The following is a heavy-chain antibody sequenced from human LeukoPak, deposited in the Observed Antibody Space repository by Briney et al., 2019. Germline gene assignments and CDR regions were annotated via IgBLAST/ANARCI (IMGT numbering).Heavy chain of an antibody. CDR2: IYYSGST. CDR3: ARHFWFGESYYGMDV. Sequence: SETLSLTCTVSGGSISSYYWSWIRQPPGKGLEWIGYIYYSGSTNYNPSLKSRVTISVDTYKNQFSLKLSSVTAADTAVYYCARHFWFGESYYGMDVWGQGTTVTVSS. D-gene: IGHD3-10*01. J-gene: IGHJ6*02. V-gene: IGHV4-59*08. CDR1: GGSISSYY.